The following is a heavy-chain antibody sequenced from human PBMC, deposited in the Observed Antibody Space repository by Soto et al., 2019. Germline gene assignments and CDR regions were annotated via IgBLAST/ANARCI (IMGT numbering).Heavy chain of an antibody. D-gene: IGHD3-22*01. CDR3: ARDRYYDSSGYFYESAY. Sequence: QVQLVQSGAEVKMPGSSVKVSCKASGGTFSNYGISWVRQAPGQGLEWMGGVILILGSTKSAQNFQGRVTFTANESPDTAYMKLSSLRSEDTAVYYCARDRYYDSSGYFYESAYWGQGTKVTVSS. CDR1: GGTFSNYG. V-gene: IGHV1-69*01. J-gene: IGHJ4*02. CDR2: VILILGST.